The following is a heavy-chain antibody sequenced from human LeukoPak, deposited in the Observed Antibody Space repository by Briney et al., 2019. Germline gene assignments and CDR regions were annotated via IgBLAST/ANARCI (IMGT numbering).Heavy chain of an antibody. Sequence: GGSLRLSCAASGFTFSSYGMHWVRQAPGKGLEWVAFIRYDGSNKYYADSVKGRFTISRDNSKNTLYLQMNSLRAEDTAVYYCAKGDLRLNGEYYFDYWGQGTLVTVSS. CDR1: GFTFSSYG. CDR2: IRYDGSNK. V-gene: IGHV3-30*02. CDR3: AKGDLRLNGEYYFDY. D-gene: IGHD4-17*01. J-gene: IGHJ4*02.